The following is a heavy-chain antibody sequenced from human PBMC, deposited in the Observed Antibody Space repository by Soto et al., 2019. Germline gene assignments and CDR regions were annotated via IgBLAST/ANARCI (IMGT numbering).Heavy chain of an antibody. CDR2: IYHSGST. V-gene: IGHV4-30-2*01. CDR1: GGSISSGGYS. D-gene: IGHD3-3*01. Sequence: SETLSLTCAVSGGSISSGGYSWSWIRQPPGKGLEWIGYIYHSGSTYYNPSLKSRVTISVDRSKNQFSLKLSSVTAADTAVYYCARLGLRFLEWLSHGPYYFDYWGQGPLVTVSS. J-gene: IGHJ4*02. CDR3: ARLGLRFLEWLSHGPYYFDY.